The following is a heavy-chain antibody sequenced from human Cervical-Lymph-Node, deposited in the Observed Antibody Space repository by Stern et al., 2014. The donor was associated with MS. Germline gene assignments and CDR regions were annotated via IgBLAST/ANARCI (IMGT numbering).Heavy chain of an antibody. CDR3: ERDQDSGFFSDFGWFDP. Sequence: EVQLVESGGGLVKPGGSVRLSCAVSGFDFSSYTMNWVRQAPGKGLEWISSISSSTNYIYYADSVKGRFTVSRDNARNSLYLQMDSLRAEDTAVYYCERDQDSGFFSDFGWFDPWGQGTLVTVSS. CDR2: ISSSTNYI. CDR1: GFDFSSYT. J-gene: IGHJ5*02. D-gene: IGHD3-3*01. V-gene: IGHV3-21*06.